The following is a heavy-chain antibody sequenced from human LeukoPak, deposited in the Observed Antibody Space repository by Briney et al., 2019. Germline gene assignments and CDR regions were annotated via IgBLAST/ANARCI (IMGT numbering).Heavy chain of an antibody. CDR1: GYTFTSYG. CDR2: ISAYNGNT. V-gene: IGHV1-18*01. D-gene: IGHD4-17*01. CDR3: ASGINGDYADPGGY. Sequence: GASVKVSCKASGYTFTSYGISWVRQAPGQGLEWMGWISAYNGNTNYAQKLQGRVTMTTDTSTSTAYMELRSLRSDDTAVYYCASGINGDYADPGGYWGQGTLVTVSS. J-gene: IGHJ4*02.